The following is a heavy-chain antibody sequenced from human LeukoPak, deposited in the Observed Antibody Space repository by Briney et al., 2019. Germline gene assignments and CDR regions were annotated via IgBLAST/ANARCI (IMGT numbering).Heavy chain of an antibody. V-gene: IGHV3-49*04. J-gene: IGHJ4*02. Sequence: GSLRLSCTASGFTFGDYAMSWVRQAPGKGLEWVGFIRSKAYGGTTEYAASVKGRFTISRDDSKSIAYLQMNSLKTEDTAVYYCTRDMGYYGSGSYPDYDYWGQGTLVTVSS. D-gene: IGHD3-10*01. CDR3: TRDMGYYGSGSYPDYDY. CDR2: IRSKAYGGTT. CDR1: GFTFGDYA.